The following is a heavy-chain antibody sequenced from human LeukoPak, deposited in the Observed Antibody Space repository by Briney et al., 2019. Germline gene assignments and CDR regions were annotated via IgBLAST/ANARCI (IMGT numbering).Heavy chain of an antibody. CDR1: GFTFSIYC. CDR3: ARDRGVGSSTSCYGY. Sequence: GGSLRLSCAASGFTFSIYCMHWVRQAPGKGLEWGSYISSSSSTIYYADSVKGRFTISRDNAKNSLYLQMNSLRAEDTAVYYCARDRGVGSSTSCYGYWGQGTLVTVSS. D-gene: IGHD2-2*01. V-gene: IGHV3-48*04. J-gene: IGHJ4*02. CDR2: ISSSSSTI.